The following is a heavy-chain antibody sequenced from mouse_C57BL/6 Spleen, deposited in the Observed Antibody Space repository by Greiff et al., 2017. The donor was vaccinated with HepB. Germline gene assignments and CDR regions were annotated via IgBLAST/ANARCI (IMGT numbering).Heavy chain of an antibody. CDR3: SLDGYYLYYYAMDY. V-gene: IGHV1-55*01. J-gene: IGHJ4*01. CDR2: IYPGSGST. Sequence: VQLQQSGAELVKPGASVKMSCKASGYTFTSYWITWVKQRPGQGLEWIGDIYPGSGSTNHNEKFKSKATLTVDTSSSTAYMQLSSLTSEDSAVYYCSLDGYYLYYYAMDYWGQGTSVTVSS. CDR1: GYTFTSYW. D-gene: IGHD2-3*01.